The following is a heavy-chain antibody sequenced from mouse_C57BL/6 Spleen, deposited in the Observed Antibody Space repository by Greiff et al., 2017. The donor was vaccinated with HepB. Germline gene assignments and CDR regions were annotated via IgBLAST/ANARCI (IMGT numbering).Heavy chain of an antibody. J-gene: IGHJ3*01. CDR3: ARNYYGSRGFAY. CDR2: INPNNGGT. CDR1: GYTFTDYN. Sequence: EVKLQESGPELVKPGASVKMSCKASGYTFTDYNMHWVKQSHGKSLEWIGYINPNNGGTSYNQKFKGKATLTVNKSSSTAYMELRSLTSEDSAVYYCARNYYGSRGFAYWGQGTLVTVSA. V-gene: IGHV1-22*01. D-gene: IGHD1-1*01.